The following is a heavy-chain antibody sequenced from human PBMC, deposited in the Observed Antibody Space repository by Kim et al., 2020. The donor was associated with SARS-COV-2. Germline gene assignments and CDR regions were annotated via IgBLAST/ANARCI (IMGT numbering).Heavy chain of an antibody. CDR3: AREYYYDSSGYYYHYFDY. D-gene: IGHD3-22*01. J-gene: IGHJ4*02. Sequence: GGSLRLSCAASGFTFSSYSMNWVRQAPGKGLEWVSYISSSSSTIYYADSVKGRFTISRDNAKNSLYLQMNSLRDEDTAVYYCAREYYYDSSGYYYHYFDYWGQGTLVTVSS. CDR2: ISSSSSTI. CDR1: GFTFSSYS. V-gene: IGHV3-48*02.